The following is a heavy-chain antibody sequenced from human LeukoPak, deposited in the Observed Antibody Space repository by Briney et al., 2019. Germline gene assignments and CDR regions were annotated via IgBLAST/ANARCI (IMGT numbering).Heavy chain of an antibody. CDR3: ARDRLITIFGVVKPLLQFDP. CDR2: FIPIFGTA. CDR1: GGIFSSYV. J-gene: IGHJ5*02. V-gene: IGHV1-69*13. D-gene: IGHD3-3*01. Sequence: ASVKVSCKASGGIFSSYVISWVRQAPGQGLEWMGGFIPIFGTANYAQKFQGRVTITADESTSTAYMELSSLRSEDTAVYYCARDRLITIFGVVKPLLQFDPWGQGTLVTVSS.